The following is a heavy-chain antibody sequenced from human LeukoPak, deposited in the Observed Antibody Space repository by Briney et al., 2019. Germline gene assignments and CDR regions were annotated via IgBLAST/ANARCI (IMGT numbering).Heavy chain of an antibody. D-gene: IGHD6-6*01. V-gene: IGHV3-21*01. J-gene: IGHJ4*02. CDR2: ITGSSSYI. Sequence: PGGSLRLSCAASGFTFSTYYMNWVRQAPGKGLEWVSFITGSSSYIYYTDSVKGRFTISRDNAKNSLFLQMNSLRDEDTAVYYCASGFSSSPYFDYWVQGTLVTVSS. CDR3: ASGFSSSPYFDY. CDR1: GFTFSTYY.